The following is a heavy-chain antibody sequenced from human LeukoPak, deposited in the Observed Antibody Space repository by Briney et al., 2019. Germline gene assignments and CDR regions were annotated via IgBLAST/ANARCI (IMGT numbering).Heavy chain of an antibody. Sequence: SVKVSCKASGYTFTGYYMHWVRQAPGQGLEWMGWINPNSGGINYAQKFQGRVTMTRDTSISTAYMELSRLRSDDTAVYYCARDLADIVVVPAAPDYWGQGTLVTVSS. CDR1: GYTFTGYY. D-gene: IGHD2-2*01. CDR3: ARDLADIVVVPAAPDY. J-gene: IGHJ4*02. V-gene: IGHV1-2*02. CDR2: INPNSGGI.